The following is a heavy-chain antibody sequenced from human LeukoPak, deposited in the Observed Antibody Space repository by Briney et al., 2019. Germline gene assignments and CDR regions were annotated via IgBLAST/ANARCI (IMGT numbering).Heavy chain of an antibody. J-gene: IGHJ6*02. D-gene: IGHD6-13*01. CDR2: IYSGGST. Sequence: GGSLRLSCAASGFTFSNYWMTWVRQAPGKGLEWVSVIYSGGSTYYADSVKGRFTISRDNSKNTLYLQMNSLRAEDTAVYYCARSPSIAAAGIYYYYYGMDVWGQGTTVTVSS. CDR3: ARSPSIAAAGIYYYYYGMDV. V-gene: IGHV3-66*01. CDR1: GFTFSNYW.